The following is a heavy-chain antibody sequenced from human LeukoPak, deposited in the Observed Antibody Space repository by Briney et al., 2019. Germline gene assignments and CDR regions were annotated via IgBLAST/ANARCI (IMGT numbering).Heavy chain of an antibody. CDR2: ISTSGGST. V-gene: IGHV3-23*01. CDR1: GFIATTNY. D-gene: IGHD6-19*01. J-gene: IGHJ4*02. CDR3: AKRQPGGAVAGLLYFDY. Sequence: GGSLRLSCAGSGFIATTNYMSWVRQAPGKGLEWVSAISTSGGSTYYADSVKGRFTISRDNSKNTLYLQMSSLRAEDTAVYYCAKRQPGGAVAGLLYFDYWGQGTLVTVSS.